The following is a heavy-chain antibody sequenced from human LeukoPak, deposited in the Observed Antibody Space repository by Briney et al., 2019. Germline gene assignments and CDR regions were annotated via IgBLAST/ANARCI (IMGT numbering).Heavy chain of an antibody. CDR2: SFYSGHT. CDR1: GASIRSHY. CDR3: ASFGERGWFDP. V-gene: IGHV4-59*08. J-gene: IGHJ5*02. D-gene: IGHD3-10*01. Sequence: SETLSLTCTVSGASIRSHYWNWIRQPPGKGLEWIGYSFYSGHTNYNPSLKSRVTISVDTYKNEFSLKLTSVTATDTAVYYCASFGERGWFDPWGQGTLVSVSS.